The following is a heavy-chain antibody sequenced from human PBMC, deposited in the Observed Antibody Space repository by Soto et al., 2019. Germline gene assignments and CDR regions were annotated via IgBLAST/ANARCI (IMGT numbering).Heavy chain of an antibody. J-gene: IGHJ4*02. CDR2: INPSGGTT. CDR1: GYIFTNYY. D-gene: IGHD7-27*01. Sequence: QVQLVQSGAEVKNPGASVKLSCKASGYIFTNYYIHWVRQAPGQGLEWMAIINPSGGTTNYSQKFKGRVTLASDTFTNTVYMELSSLRSEDTAIYYCARDLTSGDYWGQGTLVTVSS. CDR3: ARDLTSGDY. V-gene: IGHV1-46*01.